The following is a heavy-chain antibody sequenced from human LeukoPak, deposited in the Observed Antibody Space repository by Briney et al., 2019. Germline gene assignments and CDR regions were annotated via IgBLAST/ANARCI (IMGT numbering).Heavy chain of an antibody. CDR1: GFTLSTYA. CDR3: AKAPVTSCRGAYCYPFDS. J-gene: IGHJ4*02. V-gene: IGHV3-23*01. Sequence: GGSLRLSCAASGFTLSTYAMSWVRQAPGKGLEWVAATSSSDAGTYHADSVRGRFTISRDNSKNTLYLQMNSLRAEDAAVYFCAKAPVTSCRGAYCYPFDSWGQGTLVTVSS. D-gene: IGHD2-21*01. CDR2: TSSSDAGT.